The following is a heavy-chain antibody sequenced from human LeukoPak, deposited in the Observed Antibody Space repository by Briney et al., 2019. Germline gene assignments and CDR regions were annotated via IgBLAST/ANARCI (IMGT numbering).Heavy chain of an antibody. V-gene: IGHV1-18*01. Sequence: ASVKVSCKASGYTFSGYGINWVRQAPGQGLEWMGGISVYNGNTNFAQKFQERVTLTTETSTSTAYMELRSLRSDDAAVYFCAVGYRSGGSCYSSQYWGQGTLVTVSP. J-gene: IGHJ4*02. CDR1: GYTFSGYG. CDR3: AVGYRSGGSCYSSQY. CDR2: ISVYNGNT. D-gene: IGHD2-15*01.